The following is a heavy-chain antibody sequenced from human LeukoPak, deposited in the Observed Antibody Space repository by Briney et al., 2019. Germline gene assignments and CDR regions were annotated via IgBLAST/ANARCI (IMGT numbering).Heavy chain of an antibody. CDR3: ARGYSSGWYGRGRSFDY. V-gene: IGHV4-59*12. CDR1: GGSISSYY. CDR2: IYYSGST. Sequence: PSETLSLTCTVSGGSISSYYWSWIRQPPGKGLEWIGYIYYSGSTNYNPSLKSRVTISVDTSKNQFSLKLSSVTAADTAVYYCARGYSSGWYGRGRSFDYWGQGTLVTVSS. J-gene: IGHJ4*02. D-gene: IGHD6-19*01.